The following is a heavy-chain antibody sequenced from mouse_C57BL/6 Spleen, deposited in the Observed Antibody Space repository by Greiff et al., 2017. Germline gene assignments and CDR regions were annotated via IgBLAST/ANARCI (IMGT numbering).Heavy chain of an antibody. V-gene: IGHV1-85*01. CDR3: ADVSSYVGFAY. D-gene: IGHD1-1*01. J-gene: IGHJ3*01. Sequence: QVQLQQSGPELVKPGASVKLSCKASGYTFTSYDINWVKQRPGQGLEWIGWIYPRDGSTKYNEKFKGKATLTVDTSSSTAYMELHSLTSEDSAVYVCADVSSYVGFAYWGQGTLVTVSA. CDR1: GYTFTSYD. CDR2: IYPRDGST.